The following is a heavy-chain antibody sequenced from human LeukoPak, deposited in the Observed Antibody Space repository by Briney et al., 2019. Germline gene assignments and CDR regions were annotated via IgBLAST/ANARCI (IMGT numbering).Heavy chain of an antibody. CDR2: IYYSGST. CDR1: GGSIFSYY. V-gene: IGHV4-59*08. D-gene: IGHD4-17*01. Sequence: PSETLSLTCTVSGGSIFSYYWSWIRQPPGKGLEWMGYIYYSGSTNYNPSLKSRVTISVDTSKNQFSLKLSSVTAADTAVYYCARPLHDYGDYDFGYWGQGTLVTVSS. J-gene: IGHJ4*02. CDR3: ARPLHDYGDYDFGY.